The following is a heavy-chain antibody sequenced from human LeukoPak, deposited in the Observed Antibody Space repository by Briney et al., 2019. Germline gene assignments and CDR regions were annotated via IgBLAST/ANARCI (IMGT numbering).Heavy chain of an antibody. D-gene: IGHD7-27*01. CDR2: IKTDGSQI. CDR1: GFIVSSDY. J-gene: IGHJ4*02. Sequence: GGTLRLSCAASGFIVSSDYMHWVRQAPGKGLEWVANIKTDGSQIYYVDSVKGRFTISRDNAKNSLYLQMNSLRAEDTAVYYCARDLNWETYWGQGTLVSVSS. V-gene: IGHV3-7*01. CDR3: ARDLNWETY.